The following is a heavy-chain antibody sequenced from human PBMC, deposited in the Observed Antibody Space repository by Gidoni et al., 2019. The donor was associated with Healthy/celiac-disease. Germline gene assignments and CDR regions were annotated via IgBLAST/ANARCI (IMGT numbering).Heavy chain of an antibody. V-gene: IGHV3-49*03. CDR1: GFTFGDYA. Sequence: EVQLVESGGGLVQPGRSLRLSCTASGFTFGDYAMSWFRQAPGKGLEWVGFIRSKAYGGTTEYAASVKGRFTISRDDSKSIAYLQMNSLKTEDTAVYYCTRDGFGYDFPLVQSRYWGQGTLVTVSS. D-gene: IGHD5-12*01. J-gene: IGHJ4*02. CDR3: TRDGFGYDFPLVQSRY. CDR2: IRSKAYGGTT.